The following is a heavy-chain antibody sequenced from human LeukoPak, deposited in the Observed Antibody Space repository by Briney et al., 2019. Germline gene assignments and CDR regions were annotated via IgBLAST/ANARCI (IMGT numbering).Heavy chain of an antibody. D-gene: IGHD5-12*01. CDR2: ISSGGSTI. J-gene: IGHJ4*02. CDR3: ARLISGYDSY. CDR1: GFTFSDYG. V-gene: IGHV3-48*02. Sequence: GGSLRLPCVASGFTFSDYGMNWVRQAPGKGLEWVSYISSGGSTIYYADSVKGRFTISRGNAENSLYLQMDSLKDEDTAIYYCARLISGYDSYWGQGTLVTVSS.